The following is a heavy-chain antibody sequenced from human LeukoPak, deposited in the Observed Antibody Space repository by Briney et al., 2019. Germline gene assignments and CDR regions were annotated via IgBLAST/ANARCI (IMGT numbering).Heavy chain of an antibody. CDR3: AVAGGDSGSANFDY. CDR1: GGSISSYY. J-gene: IGHJ4*02. Sequence: PSETLSLTCTVSGGSISSYYWSWIRQPPGKGLEWIGYIYYSGSTNYKPSLKSRVTMSVDTSKNQFSLKLSSVTAADTAVYYCAVAGGDSGSANFDYWGQGTLVTVSS. CDR2: IYYSGST. D-gene: IGHD1-26*01. V-gene: IGHV4-59*12.